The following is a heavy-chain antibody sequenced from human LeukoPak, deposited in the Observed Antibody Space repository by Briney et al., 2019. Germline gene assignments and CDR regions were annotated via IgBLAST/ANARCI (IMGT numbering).Heavy chain of an antibody. Sequence: GESLKTSFKGSGYSFTSNWIGWVRQMPGKGLEWMRIIYPGDSDTRYSPSFQGQVTMSADNSITTAYLQWSSLRASDTAMYYCARGGNFRYGSSDYWGQGTLVTVSS. J-gene: IGHJ4*02. V-gene: IGHV5-51*01. CDR2: IYPGDSDT. CDR3: ARGGNFRYGSSDY. D-gene: IGHD5-18*01. CDR1: GYSFTSNW.